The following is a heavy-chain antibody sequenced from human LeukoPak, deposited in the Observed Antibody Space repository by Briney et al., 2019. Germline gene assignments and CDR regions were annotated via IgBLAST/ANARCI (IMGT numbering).Heavy chain of an antibody. CDR2: ITGSGGST. D-gene: IGHD4-17*01. CDR3: AKDPYGDYVNWFDP. CDR1: GFTFSSYA. V-gene: IGHV3-23*01. Sequence: GGSLRLSCAASGFTFSSYAMSWVRQTPGKGLEWVSAITGSGGSTYYADSVKGRFTISRDNSKNTLYLQMNSLRAEDTAVYYCAKDPYGDYVNWFDPWGQGTLVTVSS. J-gene: IGHJ5*02.